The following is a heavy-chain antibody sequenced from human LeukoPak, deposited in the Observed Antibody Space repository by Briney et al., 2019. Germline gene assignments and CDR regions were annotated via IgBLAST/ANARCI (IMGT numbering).Heavy chain of an antibody. J-gene: IGHJ4*02. V-gene: IGHV3-23*01. CDR3: AKEGEGSWYLFDY. Sequence: GGSLRLSCAASGFTFSSYGMNWVRQAPGKGLEWVSAISGSTGSTYYADSVKGRFTISRDNSKSTLYLQMSSLRVEDTAVYYCAKEGEGSWYLFDYWGQGTLVTVSS. CDR2: ISGSTGST. D-gene: IGHD6-13*01. CDR1: GFTFSSYG.